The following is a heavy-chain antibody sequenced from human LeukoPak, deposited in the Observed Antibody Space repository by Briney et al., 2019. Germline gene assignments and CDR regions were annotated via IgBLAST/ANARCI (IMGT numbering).Heavy chain of an antibody. Sequence: PGGSLRPSCAVSGFSFDDYGVSWVRQAPGKGLEWVSGINWNGGSTGYADSVKGRFTISRDNAKKSVYLKMNSLRGEDTALYYCARDYCGGDCYPFDYWGQGTLVTVSS. D-gene: IGHD2-21*02. J-gene: IGHJ4*02. CDR1: GFSFDDYG. CDR2: INWNGGST. V-gene: IGHV3-20*04. CDR3: ARDYCGGDCYPFDY.